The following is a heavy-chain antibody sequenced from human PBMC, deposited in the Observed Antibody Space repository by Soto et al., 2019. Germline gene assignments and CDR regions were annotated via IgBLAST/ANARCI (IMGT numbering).Heavy chain of an antibody. CDR2: IIPIFGTA. V-gene: IGHV1-69*06. Sequence: RASVKVSCKASGGTFSSYAISWVRQAPGQGLEWMGGIIPIFGTANYAQKFQGRVTITADKSTSTAYMELSSLRSEDTAVYYCARCSGYYDSSGYRFDYWGQGTLVTVSS. D-gene: IGHD3-22*01. CDR1: GGTFSSYA. CDR3: ARCSGYYDSSGYRFDY. J-gene: IGHJ4*02.